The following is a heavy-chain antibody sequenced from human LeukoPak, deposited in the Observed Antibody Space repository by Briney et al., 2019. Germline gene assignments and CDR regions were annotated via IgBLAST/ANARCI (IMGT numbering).Heavy chain of an antibody. CDR2: IIASGVS. CDR1: GGSISSYY. J-gene: IGHJ5*02. CDR3: ARDRGLTTARGAPSWFDP. Sequence: PSETLSLTCTVSGGSISSYYWSWIRQPAGKGLEWIGRIIASGVSNYNPSFEGRLTISVDTAKNEFSLKLTSVTVAVTAVYFCARDRGLTTARGAPSWFDPWGQGTLVTVSS. D-gene: IGHD3-10*01. V-gene: IGHV4-4*07.